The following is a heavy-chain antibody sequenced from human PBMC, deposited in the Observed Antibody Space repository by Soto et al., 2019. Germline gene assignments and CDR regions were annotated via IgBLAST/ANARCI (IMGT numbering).Heavy chain of an antibody. D-gene: IGHD3-22*01. CDR2: INPNSGGT. J-gene: IGHJ3*02. CDR1: GYTFTGYY. Sequence: ASVKVSCKASGYTFTGYYMHWVRQAPGQGLEWVGWINPNSGGTNYAQKFQGRVTMTRDTSITTAYMELSSLRSDDTAVYYCASSGSSCDYLAGYFDNWGQGTMVTVSS. CDR3: ASSGSSCDYLAGYFDN. V-gene: IGHV1-2*02.